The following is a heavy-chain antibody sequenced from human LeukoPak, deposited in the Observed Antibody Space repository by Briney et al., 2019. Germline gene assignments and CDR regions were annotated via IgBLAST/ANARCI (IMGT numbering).Heavy chain of an antibody. CDR3: ARYYFYYMDV. CDR1: GFTFSVYW. V-gene: IGHV3-7*01. Sequence: GGSLRLSCAASGFTFSVYWMSWVRQAPGKGLEWVATIKQDGSDTYFVDSVRGRFTISRDNTKNSLYLQINGLRAEDTALYYCARYYFYYMDVWGKGTTITVSS. J-gene: IGHJ6*03. CDR2: IKQDGSDT.